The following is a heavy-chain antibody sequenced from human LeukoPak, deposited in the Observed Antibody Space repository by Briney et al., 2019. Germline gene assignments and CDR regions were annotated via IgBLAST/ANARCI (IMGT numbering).Heavy chain of an antibody. CDR1: GGSIGSYY. V-gene: IGHV4-59*01. CDR2: IYHSGST. D-gene: IGHD3-3*01. Sequence: SETLSLTCTVSGGSIGSYYWSWIRQPPGKGLEWIGYIYHSGSTNYNPSLNSRLTISVDTSKNQFSLKLSSVTAADTAVYYCAREIFTISGDYFDYWGRGTLVTVSS. CDR3: AREIFTISGDYFDY. J-gene: IGHJ4*02.